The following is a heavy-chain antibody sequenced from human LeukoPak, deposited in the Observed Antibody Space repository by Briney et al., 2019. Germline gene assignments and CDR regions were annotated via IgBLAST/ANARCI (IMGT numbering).Heavy chain of an antibody. Sequence: PGGSLRLSCAASGFTVSSNYMSWVRQAPGKGLEWVSIIYSGGTTYYADSVKGRFTISRDNSKNTLYLQMNSLRPEDTAVYYCARFNARAGSPPNDYWGQGTLVTVSS. D-gene: IGHD3-10*01. CDR1: GFTVSSNY. J-gene: IGHJ4*02. CDR2: IYSGGTT. CDR3: ARFNARAGSPPNDY. V-gene: IGHV3-53*01.